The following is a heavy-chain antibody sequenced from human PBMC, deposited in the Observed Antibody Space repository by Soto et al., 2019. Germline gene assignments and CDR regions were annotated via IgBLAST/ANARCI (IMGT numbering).Heavy chain of an antibody. CDR1: GFTVSNYY. V-gene: IGHV3-66*01. D-gene: IGHD2-15*01. J-gene: IGHJ4*02. CDR2: IDSGDRT. CDR3: ASGYCGGGSCYPAH. Sequence: EVQVVESGGGLVQPGGSLRLSCAASGFTVSNYYVTWVRQAPGKGPAWVSTIDSGDRTYYGDSVKGRFTISRDNSKNTLYLQMNRLRAEDTAVYYCASGYCGGGSCYPAHWGQGTLVTVSS.